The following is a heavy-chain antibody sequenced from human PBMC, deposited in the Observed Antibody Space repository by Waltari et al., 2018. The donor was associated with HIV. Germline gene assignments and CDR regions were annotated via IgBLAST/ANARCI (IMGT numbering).Heavy chain of an antibody. J-gene: IGHJ6*02. V-gene: IGHV4-34*01. D-gene: IGHD2-2*01. CDR1: GGSFSGSY. CDR3: ARARLVSRGQYCSTTSCLPHYYYYYGMDV. CDR2: INHSGST. Sequence: QVQLRQWGAGLLKPSETLSLTCAVYGGSFSGSYWRWIRQPPGTGLAWIGEINHSGSTNYNPSLKSRVTISVDTSKNQFSLKLTSVTAADTAVFYCARARLVSRGQYCSTTSCLPHYYYYYGMDVWGQGTTVTVSS.